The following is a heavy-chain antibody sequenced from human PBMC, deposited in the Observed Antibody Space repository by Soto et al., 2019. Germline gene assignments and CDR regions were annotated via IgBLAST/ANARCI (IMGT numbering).Heavy chain of an antibody. CDR2: IFYSWST. J-gene: IGHJ4*02. Sequence: SETLSLTCTVSGGSISSYYWGWIRQPPGKELQYIGYIFYSWSTYYNPSLKSRVTISVDTSKNQFSLKLSSVTAADTAVYYCARSGYSYGPNPLLYWGQGALVTVSS. CDR3: ARSGYSYGPNPLLY. CDR1: GGSISSYY. V-gene: IGHV4-59*12. D-gene: IGHD5-18*01.